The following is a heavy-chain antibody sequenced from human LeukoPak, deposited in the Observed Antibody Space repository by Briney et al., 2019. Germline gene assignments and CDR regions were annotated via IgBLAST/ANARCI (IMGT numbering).Heavy chain of an antibody. Sequence: SETLSLTCTVSGGSISSYYWSWIRQPPGKGLEWIGYIYYSGSTNYNPSLKSRVTMSVDTSKNQFSLKLSSVTAADTAVYYCARDMRGRYSYGYPQYFDYWGQGTLVTISS. CDR1: GGSISSYY. CDR3: ARDMRGRYSYGYPQYFDY. J-gene: IGHJ4*02. CDR2: IYYSGST. D-gene: IGHD5-18*01. V-gene: IGHV4-59*12.